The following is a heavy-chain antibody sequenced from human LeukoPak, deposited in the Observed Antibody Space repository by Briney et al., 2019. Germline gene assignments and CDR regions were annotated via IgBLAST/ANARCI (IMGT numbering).Heavy chain of an antibody. CDR3: ASAKDDSSGYYYWGVDY. D-gene: IGHD3-22*01. Sequence: PSETLSLTCAVYGGSFSGYYWSWIRQPPGKGLEWIGEINHSGSTNYNPSLKSRVTISVDTSKNQFSLKLSSVTAADTAVYYCASAKDDSSGYYYWGVDYWGQGTLVTVSS. V-gene: IGHV4-34*01. CDR1: GGSFSGYY. J-gene: IGHJ4*02. CDR2: INHSGST.